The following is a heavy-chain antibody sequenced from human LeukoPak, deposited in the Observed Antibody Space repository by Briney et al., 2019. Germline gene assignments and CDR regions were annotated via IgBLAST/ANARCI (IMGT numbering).Heavy chain of an antibody. CDR2: ISWNSGSI. Sequence: GGSLRLSCAASGFTFDDYAMHWVRQAPGKGLEWVSGISWNSGSIGYADSVKGRFTISRDNAKNSLYLQMNSLRAEDTAVYYCARVTNSSSWYVTLGYWGQGTLVTVSS. J-gene: IGHJ4*02. D-gene: IGHD6-13*01. V-gene: IGHV3-9*01. CDR1: GFTFDDYA. CDR3: ARVTNSSSWYVTLGY.